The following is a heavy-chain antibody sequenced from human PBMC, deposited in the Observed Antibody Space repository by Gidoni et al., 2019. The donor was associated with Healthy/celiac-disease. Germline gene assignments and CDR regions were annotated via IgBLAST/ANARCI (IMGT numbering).Heavy chain of an antibody. CDR3: ARVDTASGY. J-gene: IGHJ4*02. Sequence: QVQLVRSGPELKKPGASVKVSCKASGYTFPSYAMNWVRQAPGQGLEWMGWINTNTGNPTYAQGFTGRFVFALDTSVSTAYLQISSLKAEDTGVDYCARVDTASGYWGQGTLVTVSS. V-gene: IGHV7-4-1*02. CDR1: GYTFPSYA. CDR2: INTNTGNP. D-gene: IGHD5-18*01.